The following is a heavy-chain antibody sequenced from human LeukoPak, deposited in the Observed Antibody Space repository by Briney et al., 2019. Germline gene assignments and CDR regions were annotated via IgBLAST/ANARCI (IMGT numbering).Heavy chain of an antibody. D-gene: IGHD6-19*01. CDR3: ARDQAGKVY. CDR2: FYSGSST. V-gene: IGHV3-66*01. J-gene: IGHJ4*02. Sequence: GGSLRLSCAASGFTVSNNYMSWVRQAPGKGLEWVSVFYSGSSTYYADSVKGRFTISRDISTNTLYLQMNRLRAEDTAVYYCARDQAGKVYWGQGTLVTVSS. CDR1: GFTVSNNY.